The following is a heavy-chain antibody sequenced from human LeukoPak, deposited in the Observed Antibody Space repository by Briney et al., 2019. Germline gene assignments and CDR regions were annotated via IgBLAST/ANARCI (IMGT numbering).Heavy chain of an antibody. V-gene: IGHV3-23*01. CDR1: GFTFSTSA. CDR3: AKVYWIGCWFDP. D-gene: IGHD1-1*01. J-gene: IGHJ5*02. Sequence: GGSLRLSCAASGFTFSTSAMTWVRQSPGKGLEWVSGIGNSAGSTYYADSVKGRFTISRDNSKNTLYLQMNSLRAGDTAVYYCAKVYWIGCWFDPWGQGTLVTVSS. CDR2: IGNSAGST.